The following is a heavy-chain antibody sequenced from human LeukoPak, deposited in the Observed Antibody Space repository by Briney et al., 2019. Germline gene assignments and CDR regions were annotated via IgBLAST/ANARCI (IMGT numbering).Heavy chain of an antibody. Sequence: GGSLRLSCAASGFTFRKYWMAWVRQAPGRGLGWVATIAANGNDKDYEDALQGRFTISRDNTRNSLSLRIDSLRAEDTAQYYCAREVFFQFDNWGQGALVTVSS. J-gene: IGHJ4*02. CDR1: GFTFRKYW. V-gene: IGHV3-7*03. CDR2: IAANGNDK. CDR3: AREVFFQFDN.